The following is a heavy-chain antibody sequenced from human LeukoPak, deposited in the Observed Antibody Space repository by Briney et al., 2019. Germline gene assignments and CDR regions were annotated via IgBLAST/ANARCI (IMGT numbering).Heavy chain of an antibody. J-gene: IGHJ4*02. Sequence: GGSLRLSCAASGFTFTNAWMNWVRQAPGKGLEWVSALSGSDGRTFYADSVKGRFTISRDNSKNILYLQMNSLRVEDTATYFCAKVNRGSVVNYFGLDYWGQGTLVTVSS. V-gene: IGHV3-23*01. CDR2: LSGSDGRT. D-gene: IGHD2/OR15-2a*01. CDR1: GFTFTNAW. CDR3: AKVNRGSVVNYFGLDY.